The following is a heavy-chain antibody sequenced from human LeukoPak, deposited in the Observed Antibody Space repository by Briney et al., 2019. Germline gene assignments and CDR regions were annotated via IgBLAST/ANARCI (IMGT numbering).Heavy chain of an antibody. Sequence: PVTVSCKASGGTFSSYAISWVRQAPGQGLEWMGGIIPIFGTANYAQKFQGRVTITADESTSTAYMELSSLRSEDTAVYYCARSLVLMVYAKSMYWFDPWGQGTLVTVSS. V-gene: IGHV1-69*13. CDR2: IIPIFGTA. CDR1: GGTFSSYA. D-gene: IGHD2-8*01. J-gene: IGHJ5*02. CDR3: ARSLVLMVYAKSMYWFDP.